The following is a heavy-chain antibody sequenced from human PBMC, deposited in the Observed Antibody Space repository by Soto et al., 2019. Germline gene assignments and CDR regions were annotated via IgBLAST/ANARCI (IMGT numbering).Heavy chain of an antibody. CDR3: AREGSYGWYDC. D-gene: IGHD2-15*01. Sequence: QVQLVQSGAEVRKPGASVKVSCKASGYTFSSHGIIWVRQAPGQGLEWMGWISGYNGNAKYAQRFQGRVTMTTETSTSTVYMDLRSLGSDDSAVYYCAREGSYGWYDCWGQGTLVTVSS. V-gene: IGHV1-18*01. CDR2: ISGYNGNA. J-gene: IGHJ5*01. CDR1: GYTFSSHG.